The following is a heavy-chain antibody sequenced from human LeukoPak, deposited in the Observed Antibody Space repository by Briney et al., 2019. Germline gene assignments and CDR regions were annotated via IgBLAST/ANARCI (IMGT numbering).Heavy chain of an antibody. CDR2: IGVGGGDT. CDR3: AKELYYYDSSGSFDY. Sequence: GGSLRLSCAASGFTFSTYWMTWVRQAPGKGLEWVSGIGVGGGDTYYADSVKGRFTISRDNSKNTLYLQMNSLRAEDTAVYYCAKELYYYDSSGSFDYWGQGTLVAVSS. J-gene: IGHJ4*02. D-gene: IGHD3-22*01. V-gene: IGHV3-23*01. CDR1: GFTFSTYW.